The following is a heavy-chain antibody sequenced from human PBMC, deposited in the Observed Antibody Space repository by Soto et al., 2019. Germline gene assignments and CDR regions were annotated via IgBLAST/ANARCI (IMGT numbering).Heavy chain of an antibody. Sequence: HEHLVQSGAEVKRPGASLKVSCKASGYSFTGYYIHWVRQAPGQGLEWMGWINPDSGATNYAQNFQGRVTLTSDTSISTASMDLTSLTSDDTPVYYCARGDYGTGGYPFPYFDYWGQGTLVIVSS. CDR1: GYSFTGYY. J-gene: IGHJ4*02. CDR2: INPDSGAT. CDR3: ARGDYGTGGYPFPYFDY. V-gene: IGHV1-2*02. D-gene: IGHD2-8*02.